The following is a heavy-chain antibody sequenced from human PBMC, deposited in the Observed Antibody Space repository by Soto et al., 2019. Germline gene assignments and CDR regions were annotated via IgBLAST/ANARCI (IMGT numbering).Heavy chain of an antibody. V-gene: IGHV4-34*01. Sequence: PSETLSLTCAVYGGSFSGYYWSWIRQPPGKGLEWIGEINHSGSTNYNPSLKSRVTISVDTSKNQFSLKLSSVTAADTAVYYCARDMAVAGNNWFDPWGQGTLATVSS. J-gene: IGHJ5*02. D-gene: IGHD6-19*01. CDR1: GGSFSGYY. CDR2: INHSGST. CDR3: ARDMAVAGNNWFDP.